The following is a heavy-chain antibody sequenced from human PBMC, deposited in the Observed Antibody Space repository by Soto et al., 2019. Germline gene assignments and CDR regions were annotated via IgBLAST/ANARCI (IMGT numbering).Heavy chain of an antibody. CDR3: ASLNGGRFLDKGDY. Sequence: QVQLHQWGAGLLKPSETLYLTCGVYNGSFMGYYWTWVRQPPGKGLEWIGEINHFGSPNYHPSLKSRVAISIDTSKHQCSLSLRSLTAADTAVYYCASLNGGRFLDKGDYWGQGILVTVSS. D-gene: IGHD3-3*01. J-gene: IGHJ4*02. V-gene: IGHV4-34*01. CDR1: NGSFMGYY. CDR2: INHFGSP.